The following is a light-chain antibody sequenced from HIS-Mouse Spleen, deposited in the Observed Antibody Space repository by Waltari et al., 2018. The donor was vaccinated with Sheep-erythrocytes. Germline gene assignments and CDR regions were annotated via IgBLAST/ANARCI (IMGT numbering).Light chain of an antibody. Sequence: QSALTQPASVSGSPGQSITISCTGTSSDVGSYNLVSWYQQQPGKAPKLMIYEGSKRPSGVSNRFSGSKSGNTASLTISGLQAEDEADYYCCSYACSSTPWVFGGGTKLTVL. V-gene: IGLV2-23*01. J-gene: IGLJ3*02. CDR1: SSDVGSYNL. CDR3: CSYACSSTPWV. CDR2: EGS.